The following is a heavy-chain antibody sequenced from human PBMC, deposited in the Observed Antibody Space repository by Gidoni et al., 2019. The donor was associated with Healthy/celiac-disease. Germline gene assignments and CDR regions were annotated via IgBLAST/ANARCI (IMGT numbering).Heavy chain of an antibody. CDR3: AIDLGAGALYGMDV. CDR2: ISWNSGSI. CDR1: GFTFDDYA. J-gene: IGHJ6*02. Sequence: EVQLVESGGGLVQPGRSLRLSCAASGFTFDDYAMHWVRQAPGKGLEWVSGISWNSGSIGYADSVKGRFTISRDNAKNSLYLQMNSLRAEDTALYYCAIDLGAGALYGMDVWGQGTTVTVSS. D-gene: IGHD1-26*01. V-gene: IGHV3-9*01.